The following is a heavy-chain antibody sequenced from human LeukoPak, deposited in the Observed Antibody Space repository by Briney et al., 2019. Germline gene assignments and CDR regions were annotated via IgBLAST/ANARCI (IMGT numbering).Heavy chain of an antibody. CDR2: IYYSGST. CDR3: ARGSSGSFDY. J-gene: IGHJ4*02. CDR1: GGSISSSSYY. D-gene: IGHD1-26*01. V-gene: IGHV4-39*01. Sequence: PSETLYLTCTVSGGSISSSSYYWGWIRQPPGKGLEWIGSIYYSGSTYYNPSLKSRVTISVDTSKNQFSLKLSSVTAADTAVYYCARGSSGSFDYWGQGTLVTVSS.